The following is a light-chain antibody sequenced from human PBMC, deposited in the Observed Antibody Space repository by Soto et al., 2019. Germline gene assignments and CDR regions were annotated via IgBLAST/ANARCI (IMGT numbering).Light chain of an antibody. CDR3: QQYGSSPLFT. V-gene: IGKV3-20*01. CDR2: GAS. Sequence: EFVLTQSPGTLSLSPGERATLSCRAGQSVSSNYLAWYQQKPGQAPRLLIYGASSRATGIPDRFSGSGSGTDFTLTISRLEPEDFAVSSCQQYGSSPLFTFGPGTKVDIK. CDR1: QSVSSNY. J-gene: IGKJ3*01.